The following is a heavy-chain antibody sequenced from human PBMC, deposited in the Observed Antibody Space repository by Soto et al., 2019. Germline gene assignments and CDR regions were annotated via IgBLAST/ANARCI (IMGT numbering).Heavy chain of an antibody. CDR1: GGSFSCYY. V-gene: IGHV4-34*01. CDR2: INHSGST. CDR3: ARLAARRYYYGMDV. Sequence: SETLSLTCAVYGGSFSCYYWSWIRQPPGKGLEWIGEINHSGSTNYNPSLKSRVTISVDTSKNQFSLKLSSVTAADTAVYYCARLAARRYYYGMDVWGQGTTVTVSS. D-gene: IGHD6-6*01. J-gene: IGHJ6*02.